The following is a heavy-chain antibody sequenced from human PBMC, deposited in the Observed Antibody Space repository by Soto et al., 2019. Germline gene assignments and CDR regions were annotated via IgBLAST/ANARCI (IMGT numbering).Heavy chain of an antibody. Sequence: PGESLKISCTASVFTFNNKWMHWVRQAPGKGLVWLSRIDGAAATTNYADSVKGRFTISRDNAKNIVFLHVNGLTDEDTAVYYCARGGAMGVDYWGQGTLVTVSS. CDR3: ARGGAMGVDY. CDR2: IDGAAATT. D-gene: IGHD1-26*01. V-gene: IGHV3-74*01. J-gene: IGHJ4*02. CDR1: VFTFNNKW.